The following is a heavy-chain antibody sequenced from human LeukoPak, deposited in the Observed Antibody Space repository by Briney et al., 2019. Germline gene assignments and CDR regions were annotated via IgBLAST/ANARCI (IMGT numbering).Heavy chain of an antibody. CDR3: ARLVTYCSSTSCYSYNWFDP. D-gene: IGHD2-2*01. CDR2: ISAYNGNT. CDR1: GYTFTSYG. J-gene: IGHJ5*02. V-gene: IGHV1-18*01. Sequence: GASVKVSCKASGYTFTSYGISWVRQAPGQGLEWMGWISAYNGNTNYAQKLQGRVTMTTDTSTSTAYMELRGLRSDDTAVYYCARLVTYCSSTSCYSYNWFDPWGQGTLVTVSS.